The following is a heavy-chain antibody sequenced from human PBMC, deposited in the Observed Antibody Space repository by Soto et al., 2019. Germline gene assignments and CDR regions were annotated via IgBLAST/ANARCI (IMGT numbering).Heavy chain of an antibody. V-gene: IGHV4-59*13. Sequence: SETLSLTCTVSGDSMSPFYWNWIRQSPGKGLEWIGYIYYSGNTNYNPSLKSRVAISVDTSKNQFSLKLSSVTAADTAVYYCARGVYDYWSGYYAGSGLDAWGQGTTVTVSS. D-gene: IGHD3-3*01. J-gene: IGHJ6*02. CDR3: ARGVYDYWSGYYAGSGLDA. CDR2: IYYSGNT. CDR1: GDSMSPFY.